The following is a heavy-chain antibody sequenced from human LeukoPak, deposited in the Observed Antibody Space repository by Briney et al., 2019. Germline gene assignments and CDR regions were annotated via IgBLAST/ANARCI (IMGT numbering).Heavy chain of an antibody. CDR1: GFTFSGYW. V-gene: IGHV3-7*03. CDR2: IKQDGSEN. J-gene: IGHJ4*02. CDR3: AKIYPTRARYFAPPYYFDY. Sequence: PGGSLRLSCAASGFTFSGYWMSWVRQAPGKGLEWVANIKQDGSENYYVDSVKGRFTISRDNAKNSLYLQMNSLRAEDTAVYYCAKIYPTRARYFAPPYYFDYWGQGTLVTVSS. D-gene: IGHD3-9*01.